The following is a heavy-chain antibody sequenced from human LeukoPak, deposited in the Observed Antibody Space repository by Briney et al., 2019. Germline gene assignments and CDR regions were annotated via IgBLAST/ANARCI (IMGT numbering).Heavy chain of an antibody. CDR3: ARGSSDDALAPFGY. J-gene: IGHJ4*02. CDR1: GGSFSGYY. D-gene: IGHD3-16*01. V-gene: IGHV4-34*01. Sequence: SETLSLTCAVYGGSFSGYYWSWIRQPPGKGLEWIGEINHSGSTNYNMSLKRRVTISVDTSKNQLSLKLSSVPAADTAVYYCARGSSDDALAPFGYWGEGTLVTVSS. CDR2: INHSGST.